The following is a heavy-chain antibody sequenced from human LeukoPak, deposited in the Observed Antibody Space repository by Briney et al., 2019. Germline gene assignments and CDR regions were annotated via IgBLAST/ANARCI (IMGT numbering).Heavy chain of an antibody. V-gene: IGHV3-20*01. CDR1: GFTFDDYG. Sequence: GGSLRLSCAASGFTFDDYGMSWVRQAPGKGLEWVSGINWNGGSTGYADSVKGRFTISRDNAMNTLYLQMNSLRAEDSALYHCTRDMQGSRLYLVGSQNDWGQRTLVTVSS. CDR3: TRDMQGSRLYLVGSQND. CDR2: INWNGGST. D-gene: IGHD1-26*01. J-gene: IGHJ4*02.